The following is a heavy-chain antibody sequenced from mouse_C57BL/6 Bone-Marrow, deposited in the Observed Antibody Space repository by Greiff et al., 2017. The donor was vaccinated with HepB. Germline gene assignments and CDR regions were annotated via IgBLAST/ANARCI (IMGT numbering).Heavy chain of an antibody. Sequence: QVQLQQPGAELVMPGASVKLSCKASGYTFTSYWMHWVKQRPGQGLEWIGEIDPSDSYTNYNNKFKGKSTLTVDKSSSTAYMQLSSLTSEDSAVYYCACSDCGSGGDYWGQGATLTVAS. D-gene: IGHD1-1*01. V-gene: IGHV1-69*01. CDR3: ACSDCGSGGDY. CDR1: GYTFTSYW. CDR2: IDPSDSYT. J-gene: IGHJ2*01.